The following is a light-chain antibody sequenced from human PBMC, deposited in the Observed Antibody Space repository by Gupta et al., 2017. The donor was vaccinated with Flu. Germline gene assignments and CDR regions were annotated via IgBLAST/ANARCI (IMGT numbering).Light chain of an antibody. CDR1: TSNIGGNA. Sequence: QSVLTQPPSASGTPGQRVSISCSGSTSNIGGNAVNWYQHFPGTAPKLLMHTNSQRPSGVPDRCSGSKSGTSASLAISGLQSEDEADYYCAAWDDSLIGWVFGGGTKLTVL. CDR2: TNS. CDR3: AAWDDSLIGWV. V-gene: IGLV1-44*01. J-gene: IGLJ3*02.